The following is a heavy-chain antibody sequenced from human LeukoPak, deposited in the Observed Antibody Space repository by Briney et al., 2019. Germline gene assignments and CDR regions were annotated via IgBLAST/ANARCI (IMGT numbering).Heavy chain of an antibody. V-gene: IGHV4-31*03. CDR3: ARDKYYDFHYYFDY. CDR2: IYYSGST. Sequence: KPSETLSLTCTVSGGSISSGGYYWSWIRQHPGKGLEWIGYIYYSGSTYYNSSLKSRVTVSVDTSKNQFSLKLSSVTAADTAVYYCARDKYYDFHYYFDYWGQGTLATVSS. CDR1: GGSISSGGYY. D-gene: IGHD3-22*01. J-gene: IGHJ4*02.